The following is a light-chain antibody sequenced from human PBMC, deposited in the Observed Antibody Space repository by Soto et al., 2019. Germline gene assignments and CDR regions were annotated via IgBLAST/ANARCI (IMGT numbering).Light chain of an antibody. J-gene: IGLJ1*01. CDR1: SSDVGNYNY. V-gene: IGLV2-14*01. CDR2: EVN. CDR3: TSYTSYSTDV. Sequence: QSSLTQPASVSGSPGQSITISCTGTSSDVGNYNYVSWYQQHPGKAPRLMIYEVNNRPSGVSYRFSGSKSGNTASLTISGLQAEDEAGYYCTSYTSYSTDVFGTGTKLTVL.